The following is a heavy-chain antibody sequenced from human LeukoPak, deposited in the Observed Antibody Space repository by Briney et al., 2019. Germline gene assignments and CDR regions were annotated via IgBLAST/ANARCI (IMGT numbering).Heavy chain of an antibody. J-gene: IGHJ4*02. CDR1: GGSISSGDYY. V-gene: IGHV4-30-4*08. Sequence: SQTLSLTCTVSGGSISSGDYYWSWIRQPPGKGLEWIGYIYYSGSTYYNPSLKSRVTTSVDTSKNQFSLKLSSVTAADTAVYYCATLRVATPYYFDYWGQGTLVTVSS. CDR2: IYYSGST. CDR3: ATLRVATPYYFDY. D-gene: IGHD5-12*01.